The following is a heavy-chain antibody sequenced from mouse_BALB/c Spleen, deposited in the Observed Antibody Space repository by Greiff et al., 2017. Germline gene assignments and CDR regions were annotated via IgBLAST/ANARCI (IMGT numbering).Heavy chain of an antibody. J-gene: IGHJ4*01. CDR1: GFAFSSYD. Sequence: EVHLVESGGGLVKPGGSLKLSCAASGFAFSSYDMSWVRQTPEKRLEWVAYISSGGGSTYYPDTVKGRFTISRDNAKNTLYLQMSSLKSEDTAMYYCARTYYRYDNAMDYWGQGTSVTVSS. CDR3: ARTYYRYDNAMDY. V-gene: IGHV5-12-1*01. CDR2: ISSGGGST. D-gene: IGHD2-14*01.